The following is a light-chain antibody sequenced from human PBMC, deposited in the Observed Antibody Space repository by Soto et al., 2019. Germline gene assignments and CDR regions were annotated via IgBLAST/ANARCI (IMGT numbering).Light chain of an antibody. Sequence: QSALTQPASVSGSPGQSITITCTGTSSDVGSSNLVSWYQQHPGKAPKLMIFEVTKRPSGVSNRFSASKSGNTASLTISGLQAEDEADYYCCSYAGSNTFVAFGGGTKLTVL. CDR1: SSDVGSSNL. J-gene: IGLJ2*01. CDR3: CSYAGSNTFVA. V-gene: IGLV2-23*02. CDR2: EVT.